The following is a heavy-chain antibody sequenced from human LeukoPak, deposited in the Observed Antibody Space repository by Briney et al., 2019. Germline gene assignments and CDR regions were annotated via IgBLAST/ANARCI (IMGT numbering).Heavy chain of an antibody. CDR3: ARGPDYDILADYFDY. CDR1: GFTFSNCA. CDR2: KSYDGSNK. J-gene: IGHJ4*02. V-gene: IGHV3-30*04. D-gene: IGHD3-9*01. Sequence: GESLRLSCAASGFTFSNCALQWFGQPPPRGRVGVAVKSYDGSNKFYADSVRGRYTISRDNSKNTLFLQMNSLRPEDTAVYYCARGPDYDILADYFDYWGQGTLVTVSS.